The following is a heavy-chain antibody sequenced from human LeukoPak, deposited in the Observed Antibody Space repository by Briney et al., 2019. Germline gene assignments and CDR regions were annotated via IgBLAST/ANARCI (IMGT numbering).Heavy chain of an antibody. Sequence: PGGSLRLSCAASGFTFSSYAMSWVRQAPGKGLEWVSAISGSGGSTYYADSVKGRFTISRDNSKNTLYLQMNSLRAEDTAVYYCAKGDSAGSSWYYYYYYMDVWGNGTTVTVSS. CDR2: ISGSGGST. CDR1: GFTFSSYA. J-gene: IGHJ6*03. V-gene: IGHV3-23*01. D-gene: IGHD6-13*01. CDR3: AKGDSAGSSWYYYYYYMDV.